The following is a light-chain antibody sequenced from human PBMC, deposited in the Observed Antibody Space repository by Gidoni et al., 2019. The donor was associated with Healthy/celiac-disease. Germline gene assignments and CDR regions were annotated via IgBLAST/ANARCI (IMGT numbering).Light chain of an antibody. V-gene: IGKV3-20*01. CDR1: QSVSSSY. Sequence: EIVLTQSPGTLSLSPGERATLSCRASQSVSSSYLAWYQQKPGQAPSLLIYGASSRATGIPDRFSGRGSGTDFTLTISRLEPEDFAVYYCQQYGSSPLTFGPGTKVDIK. J-gene: IGKJ3*01. CDR2: GAS. CDR3: QQYGSSPLT.